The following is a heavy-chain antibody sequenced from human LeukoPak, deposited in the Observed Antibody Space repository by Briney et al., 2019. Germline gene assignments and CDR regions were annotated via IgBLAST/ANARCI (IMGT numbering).Heavy chain of an antibody. V-gene: IGHV4-59*01. Sequence: SETLSLTCTVSGGSISSYYWSWIRQPPGKGLEWIGYIYYSGSTNYNPSLKSRVTISVDTSKSQFSLKLSSVTAADTAVYYCARVGDYGEQFDYWGQGTLVTVSS. CDR3: ARVGDYGEQFDY. D-gene: IGHD4-17*01. CDR2: IYYSGST. J-gene: IGHJ4*02. CDR1: GGSISSYY.